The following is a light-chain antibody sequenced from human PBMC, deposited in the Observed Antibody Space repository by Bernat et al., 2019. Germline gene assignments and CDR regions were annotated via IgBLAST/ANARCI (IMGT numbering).Light chain of an antibody. CDR1: SSDVGYYNY. J-gene: IGLJ1*01. CDR2: DVS. CDR3: NSYSSTTNPYV. Sequence: QSALTQPASVSGSPGQSITISCTGTSSDVGYYNYVSWYQQHPGKVPKVMIYDVSNRPSGVSNRFSGSKSGNTASLTISGLQAEDEADYYCNSYSSTTNPYVFGTGTRVTVL. V-gene: IGLV2-14*03.